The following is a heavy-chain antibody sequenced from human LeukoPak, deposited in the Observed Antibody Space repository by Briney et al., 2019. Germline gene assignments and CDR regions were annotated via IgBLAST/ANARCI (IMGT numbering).Heavy chain of an antibody. CDR1: GYTFTSYY. Sequence: ASVKVSCKASGYTFTSYYMHWVRQAPGQGLEWMGIINPSGGSTSYAQKFQGRVTMTRDTSTSTVYMELSSLRSEDTAVYYCARDFTYYYDSSGPRNAFDIWGQGTTVTVSS. CDR2: INPSGGST. D-gene: IGHD3-22*01. CDR3: ARDFTYYYDSSGPRNAFDI. V-gene: IGHV1-46*01. J-gene: IGHJ3*02.